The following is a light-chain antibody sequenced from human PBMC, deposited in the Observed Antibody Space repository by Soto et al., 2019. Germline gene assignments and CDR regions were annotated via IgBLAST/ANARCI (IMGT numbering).Light chain of an antibody. CDR2: WAS. CDR3: QQYYSSPFT. Sequence: DIVMTQSLDSLAVSLGERVTIHCKSSQSVLYSSNNRNYFAWYQQKPGQPPKLLIYWASTRESGVPDRFSGSGSGTDFTLTISSLQAADVAVYYCQQYYSSPFTFGQGTKLEI. CDR1: QSVLYSSNNRNY. J-gene: IGKJ2*01. V-gene: IGKV4-1*01.